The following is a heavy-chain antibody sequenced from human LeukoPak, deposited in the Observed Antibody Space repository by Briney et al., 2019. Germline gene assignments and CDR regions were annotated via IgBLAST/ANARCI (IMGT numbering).Heavy chain of an antibody. V-gene: IGHV3-48*03. CDR1: GFTFSGYE. J-gene: IGHJ6*02. Sequence: PGGSLRLSCAASGFTFSGYEMNWVRQAPGKGLEWVSYISSSGSTIYYADSVKGRFTISRDNAKNSLYLQMNSLRAEDTAVYYCARGDRHYDFWSGFTYGMDVRGQGTTVTVSS. CDR3: ARGDRHYDFWSGFTYGMDV. D-gene: IGHD3-3*01. CDR2: ISSSGSTI.